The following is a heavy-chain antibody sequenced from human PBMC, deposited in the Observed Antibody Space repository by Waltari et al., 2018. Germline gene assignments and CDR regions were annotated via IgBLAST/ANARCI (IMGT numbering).Heavy chain of an antibody. Sequence: EVQLLESGGGLVQPGGSLRLSCAASGFTFSSYAMSWVRQAPGKGLEWVSAISGSGGSTYYADSVKGRLTSSRDNAKNTLYLQMNSLRAEDTAVYYCAKDPRRSSSSRWGQGTLVTVSS. V-gene: IGHV3-23*01. D-gene: IGHD6-6*01. CDR3: AKDPRRSSSSR. J-gene: IGHJ4*02. CDR2: ISGSGGST. CDR1: GFTFSSYA.